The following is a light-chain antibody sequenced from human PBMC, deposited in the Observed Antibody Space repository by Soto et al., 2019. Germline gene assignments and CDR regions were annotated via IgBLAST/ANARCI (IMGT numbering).Light chain of an antibody. V-gene: IGLV2-8*01. Sequence: QSALTQPPSASGSPGQSVTISCTGTSSDVGGYDFVAWHQQHPGKAPRLMIYDVSKRPSGVPDRFSGSKSGYTASLTVSGLQAEDEADYYCSSFVGGNIYVFGTGTRSPS. CDR2: DVS. J-gene: IGLJ1*01. CDR3: SSFVGGNIYV. CDR1: SSDVGGYDF.